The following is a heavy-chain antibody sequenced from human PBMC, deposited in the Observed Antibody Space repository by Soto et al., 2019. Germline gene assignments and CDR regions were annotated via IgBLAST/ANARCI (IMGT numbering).Heavy chain of an antibody. D-gene: IGHD1-1*01. CDR1: GFTFDDYA. J-gene: IGHJ6*02. Sequence: GGSLRLSCAASGFTFDDYAMHWVRQAPGKGLEWVSGISWNSGSIGYADSVKGRFTISRDNAKNSLYLQMNSLRAEDTAVYYCARHQDRYDYYYYGMDVWGQGTTVTVSS. V-gene: IGHV3-9*01. CDR2: ISWNSGSI. CDR3: ARHQDRYDYYYYGMDV.